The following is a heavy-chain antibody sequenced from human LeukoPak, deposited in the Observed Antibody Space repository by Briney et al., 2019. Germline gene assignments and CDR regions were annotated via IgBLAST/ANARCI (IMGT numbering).Heavy chain of an antibody. Sequence: SQTLSLTCTVSGGSISSGSYYWSWIRQPARKGLEWIGRIYTSGSTNYNPSLKSRVAISVDTSKNQFSLKLSSVTAADTAVYYCARGYGGNSLDYWGQGTLVTVSS. CDR3: ARGYGGNSLDY. CDR2: IYTSGST. J-gene: IGHJ4*02. V-gene: IGHV4-61*02. D-gene: IGHD4-23*01. CDR1: GGSISSGSYY.